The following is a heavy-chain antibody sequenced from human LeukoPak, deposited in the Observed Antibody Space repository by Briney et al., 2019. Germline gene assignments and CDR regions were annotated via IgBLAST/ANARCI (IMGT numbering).Heavy chain of an antibody. CDR3: AKVRTGTNQIDY. D-gene: IGHD1-1*01. CDR2: ISGSGGST. CDR1: GFTFSSYA. Sequence: GGSLRLSCAASGFTFSSYAMSWVRQAPGKGLEWVSAISGSGGSTYYADSVKGRFTISRDNSKNTLYLQMNSLRAEDTALYYCAKVRTGTNQIDYWGQGTLVTVSS. J-gene: IGHJ4*02. V-gene: IGHV3-23*01.